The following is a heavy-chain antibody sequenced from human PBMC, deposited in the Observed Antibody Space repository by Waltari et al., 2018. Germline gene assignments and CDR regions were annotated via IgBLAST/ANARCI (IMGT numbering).Heavy chain of an antibody. CDR2: ISAYNGNT. CDR3: ARGSGSYFSIMYFQH. J-gene: IGHJ1*01. D-gene: IGHD1-26*01. Sequence: VQLVQSGAEVKKPGDSVKVSCQAAGYTFTIYGTSWVRTAPGQGLEWMGWISAYNGNTNYAQKLQGRVTMTTDTSTSTAYMELRSLRSDDTAVYYCARGSGSYFSIMYFQHWGQGTLVTVSS. CDR1: GYTFTIYG. V-gene: IGHV1-18*01.